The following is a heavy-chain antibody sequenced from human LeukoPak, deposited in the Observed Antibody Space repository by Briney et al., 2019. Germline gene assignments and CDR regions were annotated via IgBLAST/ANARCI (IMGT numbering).Heavy chain of an antibody. Sequence: ASVKVSCNASGGTFSSYAISWVRQAPGQGLERMGGIIPIFGTANYAQEFQGRVTITTDESTSTAYMELSSLRSEDTAVYYCARVPGSAPTPYYYYYYMDGWGKATTVTVSS. J-gene: IGHJ6*03. V-gene: IGHV1-69*05. CDR3: ARVPGSAPTPYYYYYYMDG. D-gene: IGHD3-10*01. CDR2: IIPIFGTA. CDR1: GGTFSSYA.